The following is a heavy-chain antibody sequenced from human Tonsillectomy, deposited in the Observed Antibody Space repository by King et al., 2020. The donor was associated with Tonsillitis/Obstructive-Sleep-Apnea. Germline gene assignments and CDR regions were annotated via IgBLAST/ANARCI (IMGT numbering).Heavy chain of an antibody. Sequence: VQLVQSGAEVKKPGSSVKVSCKASGGTFSSYANSWVRQAPGQGLEWMGGIIPIFGTANYAQKFQGRVTITADESTSTAYMELSSLRSEDTAVYYCARGTVVVVAATPPWFDPWGQGTLVTVSS. CDR3: ARGTVVVVAATPPWFDP. CDR1: GGTFSSYA. D-gene: IGHD2-15*01. V-gene: IGHV1-69*01. CDR2: IIPIFGTA. J-gene: IGHJ5*02.